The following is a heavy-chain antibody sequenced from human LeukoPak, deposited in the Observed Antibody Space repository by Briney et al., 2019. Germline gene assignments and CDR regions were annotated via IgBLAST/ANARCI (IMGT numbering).Heavy chain of an antibody. J-gene: IGHJ4*02. CDR1: RFTFSSYA. Sequence: GGSLRLSCAASRFTFSSYAMSWVRQAPGKGLEWVSAISGSGGNTYYADSVKGRFTISRDNSKNTLYLQMNSLRAEDTAVYYCAKARRGGSYGTYYFDYWGQGTLVTVSS. CDR2: ISGSGGNT. D-gene: IGHD1-26*01. V-gene: IGHV3-23*01. CDR3: AKARRGGSYGTYYFDY.